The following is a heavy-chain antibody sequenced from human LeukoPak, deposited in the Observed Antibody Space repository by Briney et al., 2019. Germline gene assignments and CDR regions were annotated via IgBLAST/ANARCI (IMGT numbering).Heavy chain of an antibody. CDR1: GFTFSNYA. D-gene: IGHD5-18*01. Sequence: PGGSLRLSCAASGFTFSNYAMNWVRQAPGKGLVWVSTISGSGGNTYYADSVKGRFTISRDNSKNTLYLQMNSLRAEDTAVYYCAKESAGYSFGIDYWGQGTLLTVSS. J-gene: IGHJ4*02. V-gene: IGHV3-23*01. CDR2: ISGSGGNT. CDR3: AKESAGYSFGIDY.